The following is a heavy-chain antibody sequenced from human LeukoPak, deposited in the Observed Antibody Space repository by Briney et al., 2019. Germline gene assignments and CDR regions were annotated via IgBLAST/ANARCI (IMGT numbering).Heavy chain of an antibody. J-gene: IGHJ4*02. CDR2: ISSSSSYI. CDR3: ARVGGQRYYDFWSGSYYFDY. V-gene: IGHV3-21*01. Sequence: GGSLRLSCAASGFTFSRYSMNWVRQAPGKGLEWVSSISSSSSYIYYADSVKGRFTISRDNAKNSLYLQMNSLRAEDTAVYYCARVGGQRYYDFWSGSYYFDYWGQGTLVTVSS. D-gene: IGHD3-3*01. CDR1: GFTFSRYS.